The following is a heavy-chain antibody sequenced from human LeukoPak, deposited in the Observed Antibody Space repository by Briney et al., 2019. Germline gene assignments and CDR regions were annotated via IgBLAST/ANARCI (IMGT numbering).Heavy chain of an antibody. CDR1: GFTFSDYY. V-gene: IGHV3-53*01. D-gene: IGHD6-19*01. CDR2: IYSGGST. Sequence: GGSLRLSCAASGFTFSDYYMSWVRQAPGKGLEWVSVIYSGGSTYYADSVKGRFTISRDNSKNTLYLQMNSLRAEDTAVYYCARIPLGSGWLFFWGQGTMVTVSS. CDR3: ARIPLGSGWLFF. J-gene: IGHJ3*01.